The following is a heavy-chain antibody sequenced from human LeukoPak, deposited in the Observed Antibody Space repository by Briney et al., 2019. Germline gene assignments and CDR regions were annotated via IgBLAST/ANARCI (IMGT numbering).Heavy chain of an antibody. D-gene: IGHD3-22*01. CDR1: GFTFSSYA. CDR3: ARDRGIYYDSSGYYDH. Sequence: GGSLRLSCAASGFTFSSYAMHWVRQAPGTGLEWVAVISYDGSNKYYADSVKGRFTISRDNSKNTLYLQMNSLRAEDTAVYYCARDRGIYYDSSGYYDHWGQGTLVTVSS. CDR2: ISYDGSNK. V-gene: IGHV3-30*04. J-gene: IGHJ5*02.